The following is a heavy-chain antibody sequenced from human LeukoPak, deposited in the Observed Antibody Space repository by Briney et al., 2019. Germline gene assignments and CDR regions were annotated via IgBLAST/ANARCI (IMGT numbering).Heavy chain of an antibody. V-gene: IGHV1-46*01. CDR3: ARGLQRPDTSSYLSFAFDI. J-gene: IGHJ3*02. CDR2: INPTGGDT. CDR1: GYSFTNNY. Sequence: GASVKVSCKASGYSFTNNYMHWVRQAPGQGLEWMGIINPTGGDTSYAQKFQGRVAMTRDTSTSTFYMELSSLRSEDTAVYYCARGLQRPDTSSYLSFAFDIWGQGTLVTVSS. D-gene: IGHD3-22*01.